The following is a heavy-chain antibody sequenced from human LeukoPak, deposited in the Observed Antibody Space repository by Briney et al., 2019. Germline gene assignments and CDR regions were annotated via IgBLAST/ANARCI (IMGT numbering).Heavy chain of an antibody. J-gene: IGHJ4*02. V-gene: IGHV3-74*01. D-gene: IGHD3-9*01. CDR3: ATGGEYYDIRFWFDY. CDR1: GFTFSSYW. Sequence: GGSLRLSCAASGFTFSSYWMHWVRQAPGKGLVWVSRINSDGSSTSYADSVKGRFTISRDNAKNTLYLQMNSLRAEDTAVYYCATGGEYYDIRFWFDYWGQGTPVTVSS. CDR2: INSDGSST.